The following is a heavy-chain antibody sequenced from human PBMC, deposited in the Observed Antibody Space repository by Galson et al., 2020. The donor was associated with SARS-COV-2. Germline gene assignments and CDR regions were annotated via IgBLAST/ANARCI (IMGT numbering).Heavy chain of an antibody. D-gene: IGHD5-12*01. CDR2: IYSGGTT. V-gene: IGHV3-53*04. Sequence: TGGSLRLSCAASGFTVSTNHMSWVRQAPGKGLEWVFVIYSGGTTYYADSVKGRFTISRHNSKNTLYLQMNSLRTEDTAVYYCARVIEYSGYDDAFDIWGQGTMVSVSS. CDR1: GFTVSTNH. CDR3: ARVIEYSGYDDAFDI. J-gene: IGHJ3*02.